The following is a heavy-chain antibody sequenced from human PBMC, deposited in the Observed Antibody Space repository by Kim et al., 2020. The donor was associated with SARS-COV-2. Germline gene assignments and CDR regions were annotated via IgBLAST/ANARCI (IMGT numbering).Heavy chain of an antibody. Sequence: GGSLRLSCTTSGFTFTGYAMSWVRQAPGKGLEWVSSIDGSDGTTYYVDSVKGRFTISRDDSKNTLYLQMSAVRADDTAAYYCMKGGWGWIWDYWGQGTLVTVSS. CDR1: GFTFTGYA. D-gene: IGHD2-21*01. V-gene: IGHV3-23*01. CDR2: IDGSDGTT. J-gene: IGHJ4*02. CDR3: MKGGWGWIWDY.